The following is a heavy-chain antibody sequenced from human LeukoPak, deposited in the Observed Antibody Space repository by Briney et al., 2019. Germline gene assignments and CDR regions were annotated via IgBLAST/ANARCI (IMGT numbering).Heavy chain of an antibody. CDR3: ARDLRIQDAFDI. CDR2: IHYSGST. Sequence: SETLFLTCSVSGGSISSSSSYWGWIRRPPGKGLEWIVTIHYSGSTNYNPSLKSRVTISVDTSKNQFSLKLSSATAADTAVYYCARDLRIQDAFDIWGQGTMVSVSS. V-gene: IGHV4-39*02. J-gene: IGHJ3*02. D-gene: IGHD3-16*01. CDR1: GGSISSSSSY.